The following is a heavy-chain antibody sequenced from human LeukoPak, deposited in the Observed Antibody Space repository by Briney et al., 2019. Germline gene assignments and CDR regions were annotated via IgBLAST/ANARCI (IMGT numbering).Heavy chain of an antibody. CDR2: ISSSSSYI. J-gene: IGHJ2*01. D-gene: IGHD1-26*01. CDR3: ARVGQGEWFFDL. CDR1: GFTFSSYS. V-gene: IGHV3-21*01. Sequence: GGSLRLSGAASGFTFSSYSMNWVRQAPGKGLEWVSSISSSSSYIYYADSVKGRFTISRDNAENTLYLQMNSLGAEDTAVYYCARVGQGEWFFDLWGRGTLVTVSS.